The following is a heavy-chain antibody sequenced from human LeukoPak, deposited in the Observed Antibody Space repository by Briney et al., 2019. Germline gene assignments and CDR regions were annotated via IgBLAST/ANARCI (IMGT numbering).Heavy chain of an antibody. CDR3: ARDLYSSLDY. D-gene: IGHD6-13*01. Sequence: SETLSLTCTVSGGSISSYYWSWIRQPPGKGLEWIGYIYYSGSTNYNPSLKSRVTISVDTSKNQFSLKLSSVTAADTAVYYCARDLYSSLDYWGQGTLVTVSS. V-gene: IGHV4-59*12. CDR2: IYYSGST. CDR1: GGSISSYY. J-gene: IGHJ4*02.